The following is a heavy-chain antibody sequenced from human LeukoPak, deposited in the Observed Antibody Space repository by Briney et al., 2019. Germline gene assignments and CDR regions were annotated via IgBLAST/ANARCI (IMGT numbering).Heavy chain of an antibody. Sequence: SETLSLTCAVSGGSISSGGYSWSWIRQPPGKGLEWIGYIYHSGSTYYNPSLKSRVTISVDRSKNQFSLKLSSVTAADTAVYYCARGQGVVYYDSSGYQNWFDPWGQGTLVTVSS. J-gene: IGHJ5*02. CDR2: IYHSGST. CDR3: ARGQGVVYYDSSGYQNWFDP. CDR1: GGSISSGGYS. V-gene: IGHV4-30-2*01. D-gene: IGHD3-22*01.